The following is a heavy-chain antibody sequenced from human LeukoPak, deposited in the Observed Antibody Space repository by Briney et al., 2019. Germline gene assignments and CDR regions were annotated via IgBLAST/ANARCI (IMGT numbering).Heavy chain of an antibody. J-gene: IGHJ3*01. CDR1: GASINGYF. V-gene: IGHV4-59*01. CDR2: VSHTGAT. CDR3: ARDRRGSFYTFDL. D-gene: IGHD1-26*01. Sequence: PSETLSLTCSVSGASINGYFWNWVRQTPEKGLEWIGYVSHTGATTSNPTLKSRVSITIDTPKSQISLTMTSVTAADSALYYCARDRRGSFYTFDLWGPGTIVSVS.